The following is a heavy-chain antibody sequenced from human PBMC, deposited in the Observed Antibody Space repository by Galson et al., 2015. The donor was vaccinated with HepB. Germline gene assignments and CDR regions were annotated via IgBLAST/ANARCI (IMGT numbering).Heavy chain of an antibody. V-gene: IGHV3-33*01. CDR1: GFNFRSYG. J-gene: IGHJ3*01. D-gene: IGHD3-16*01. Sequence: SLRLSSAASGFNFRSYGMHWVRQAPGKGLEWVAVIWYDGSNKYYVDSVKGRFTISRDNSKNMLYLQMNSLRAEDTAVYFCTRDRGGDFDVWGQGTMVTVSS. CDR3: TRDRGGDFDV. CDR2: IWYDGSNK.